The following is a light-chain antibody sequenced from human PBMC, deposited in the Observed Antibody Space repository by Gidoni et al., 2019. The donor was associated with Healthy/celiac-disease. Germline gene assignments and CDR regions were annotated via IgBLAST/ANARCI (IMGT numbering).Light chain of an antibody. V-gene: IGLV1-47*01. CDR1: SSNIGSNY. J-gene: IGLJ2*01. Sequence: QSVLTQPPSASGTPGQRVTISCSGSSSNIGSNYVYGYQQLPGTAPNLLIYRNNQRPSGVPDRFSGYKSGTSASLAISGLRSEDEADYYCAAWDDSLSGVVFGGGTKLTVL. CDR3: AAWDDSLSGVV. CDR2: RNN.